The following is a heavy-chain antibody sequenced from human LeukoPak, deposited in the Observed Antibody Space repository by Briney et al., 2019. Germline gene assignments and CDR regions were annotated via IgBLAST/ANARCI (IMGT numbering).Heavy chain of an antibody. J-gene: IGHJ4*02. CDR1: GGSFSGYY. D-gene: IGHD3-3*01. CDR2: IKHSGST. Sequence: SETLSLTCAVYGGSFSGYYWSWIRQPPGKGLEWIGEIKHSGSTNYNPSLKSRVTISVDTSKNQFSLKLSSVTAADTAVYYCARGKLHLEWLLQAFDYWGQGTLVTVSS. V-gene: IGHV4-34*01. CDR3: ARGKLHLEWLLQAFDY.